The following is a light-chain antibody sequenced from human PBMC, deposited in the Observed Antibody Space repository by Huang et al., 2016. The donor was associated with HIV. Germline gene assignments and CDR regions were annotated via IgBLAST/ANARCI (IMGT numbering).Light chain of an antibody. Sequence: EIVMTQSPATLSASPGERATISCRASQSVSSNLACYQQKPGQAPRLLICGASTRATGSPARFSGSGSGTEFTLTISSLQSEDVAVYYCQQNNNWPPLFTFGPGTKVDIK. CDR1: QSVSSN. CDR3: QQNNNWPPLFT. V-gene: IGKV3-15*01. CDR2: GAS. J-gene: IGKJ3*01.